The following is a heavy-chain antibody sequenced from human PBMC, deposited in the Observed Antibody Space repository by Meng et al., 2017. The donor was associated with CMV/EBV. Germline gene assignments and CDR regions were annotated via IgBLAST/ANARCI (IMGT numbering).Heavy chain of an antibody. CDR1: GFTFSSYW. Sequence: ETLSLTCAASGFTFSSYWMSWVRQAPGKGLEWVANIKQDGSEKYYVDSVKGRFTISRDNAKNSLYLQMNSLRAEDTAVYYCARDKKTKYYYGMDVWGQGTTVTVSS. CDR3: ARDKKTKYYYGMDV. V-gene: IGHV3-7*01. J-gene: IGHJ6*02. D-gene: IGHD2-8*01. CDR2: IKQDGSEK.